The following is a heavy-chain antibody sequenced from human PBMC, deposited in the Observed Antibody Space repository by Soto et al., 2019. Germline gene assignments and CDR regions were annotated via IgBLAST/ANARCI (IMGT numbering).Heavy chain of an antibody. CDR1: GGSISSYY. V-gene: IGHV4-59*01. CDR2: IYYSGST. D-gene: IGHD1-26*01. Sequence: RSLTCTVSGGSISSYYWSWIRQPPGKGLEWIGYIYYSGSTNYNPSLKSRVTISVDTSKNQFSLKLSSVTAADTAVYYCARGWDERDNYYYYGMDVWGQGTTVTVSS. CDR3: ARGWDERDNYYYYGMDV. J-gene: IGHJ6*02.